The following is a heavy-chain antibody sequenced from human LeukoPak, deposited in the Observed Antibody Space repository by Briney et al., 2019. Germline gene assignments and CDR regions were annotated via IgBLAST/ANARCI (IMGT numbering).Heavy chain of an antibody. CDR2: ISDYNGNT. D-gene: IGHD4-17*01. Sequence: GASVKVSCKASGYTFSSYGISWVRQAPGQGLEWMGWISDYNGNTNYAQKLQGRVTMTTDTSTSTAYMELRSLRSDDTAVYYCARDRDYGDFDYWGQGTLVTVSS. J-gene: IGHJ4*02. CDR1: GYTFSSYG. V-gene: IGHV1-18*04. CDR3: ARDRDYGDFDY.